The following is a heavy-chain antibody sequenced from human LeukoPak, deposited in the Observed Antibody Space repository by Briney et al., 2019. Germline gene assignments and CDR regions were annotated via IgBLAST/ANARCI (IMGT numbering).Heavy chain of an antibody. CDR1: GFTFSTYA. J-gene: IGHJ4*02. CDR3: AKDRPNYYGSNGHYYRRDGDY. Sequence: QPGGSLRLSRAASGFTFSTYAMSWVRQAPGKGLQWVSSITSSGDGTYYADSVKGRFTISRDNSENMLYLQMNSLRVEDTAVYFCAKDRPNYYGSNGHYYRRDGDYWGQGTLVTVSS. V-gene: IGHV3-23*01. CDR2: ITSSGDGT. D-gene: IGHD3-22*01.